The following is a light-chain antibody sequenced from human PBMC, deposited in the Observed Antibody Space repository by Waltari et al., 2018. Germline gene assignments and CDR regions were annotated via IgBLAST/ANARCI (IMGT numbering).Light chain of an antibody. Sequence: DIQMTQSPSSLSASVGDTVTISCRASHTVNNNLNWYQQKPGTAPKLLIYAASSLQSGVPSRFSGSGSGTDFTLTISSLQPEDFATYYCQQSYYTLWTFGQGTKVEIK. V-gene: IGKV1-39*01. CDR3: QQSYYTLWT. J-gene: IGKJ1*01. CDR2: AAS. CDR1: HTVNNN.